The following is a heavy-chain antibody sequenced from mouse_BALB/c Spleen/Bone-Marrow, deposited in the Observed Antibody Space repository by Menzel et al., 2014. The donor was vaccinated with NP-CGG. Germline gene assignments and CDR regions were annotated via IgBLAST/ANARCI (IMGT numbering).Heavy chain of an antibody. D-gene: IGHD2-4*01. CDR2: INPSTGYI. CDR3: ARGNYDAYFDY. V-gene: IGHV1-7*01. Sequence: VQLQQSGAELAKPGASVKMSCKASGYTFTSYWMHWVKQRPGQGLEWIGYINPSTGYIDYNQSLKDKATLTADKSSSTAYMQLSSLTSEDSAVYYCARGNYDAYFDYWSQGTTLTVSS. J-gene: IGHJ2*01. CDR1: GYTFTSYW.